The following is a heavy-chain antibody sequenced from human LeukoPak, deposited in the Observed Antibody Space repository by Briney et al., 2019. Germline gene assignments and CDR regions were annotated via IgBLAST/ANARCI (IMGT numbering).Heavy chain of an antibody. J-gene: IGHJ4*02. CDR3: ARGLRRGSYYGFYFDY. Sequence: GSLRLSCAASGFTFSSYSMNWVRQAPGKGLEWVSSISSSSSYIYYADSVKGRFTISRDNAKNSLYLQMNSLRAEDTAVYYCARGLRRGSYYGFYFDYWGQGTLVTVSS. V-gene: IGHV3-21*01. D-gene: IGHD1-26*01. CDR1: GFTFSSYS. CDR2: ISSSSSYI.